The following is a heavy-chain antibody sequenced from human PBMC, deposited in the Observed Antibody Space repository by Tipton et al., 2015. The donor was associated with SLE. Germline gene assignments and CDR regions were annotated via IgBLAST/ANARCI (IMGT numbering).Heavy chain of an antibody. Sequence: TLSLTCAVSGYSISSGYYWGWIRQPPGKGLEWIGSIYYSGSTYYNPSLKSRVTISVDTSKNQFSLKLSSVTAADTAVYYCARGEGQWLVYWGQGTLVTVSS. V-gene: IGHV4-38-2*01. CDR1: GYSISSGYY. J-gene: IGHJ4*02. CDR3: ARGEGQWLVY. D-gene: IGHD6-19*01. CDR2: IYYSGST.